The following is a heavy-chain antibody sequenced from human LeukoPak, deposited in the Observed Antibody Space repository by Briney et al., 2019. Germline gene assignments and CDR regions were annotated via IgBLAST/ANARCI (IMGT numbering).Heavy chain of an antibody. J-gene: IGHJ3*02. V-gene: IGHV4-59*08. Sequence: SETLSLTCTVSGGSISSYYWSWIRQPPGKGLEWIGYIYYSGSTNYNPSLKSRATISVDTSKNQFSLKLSSVTAADTAVYYCARAGFLKLDAFDIWGQGTMVTVSS. CDR2: IYYSGST. D-gene: IGHD2-15*01. CDR3: ARAGFLKLDAFDI. CDR1: GGSISSYY.